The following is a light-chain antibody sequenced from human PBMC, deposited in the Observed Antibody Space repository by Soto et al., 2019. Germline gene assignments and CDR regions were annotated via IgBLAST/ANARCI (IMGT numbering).Light chain of an antibody. CDR3: QQRSNWPST. CDR1: QSVSGY. Sequence: ELVFTQSPATLSLSPGNRATLSCRASQSVSGYLAWYQQKPGQAPRLLIYDASNRATGIPARFSGSGSGTDFTLTITSLEPEDFAVYYCQQRSNWPSTFGGGTKVDIK. V-gene: IGKV3-11*01. J-gene: IGKJ4*01. CDR2: DAS.